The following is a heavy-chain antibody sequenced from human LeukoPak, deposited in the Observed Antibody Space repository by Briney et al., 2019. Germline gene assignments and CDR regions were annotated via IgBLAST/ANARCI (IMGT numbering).Heavy chain of an antibody. CDR2: INHSGST. V-gene: IGHV4-34*01. J-gene: IGHJ4*02. Sequence: SETLSLTCAVYGGSFSGYYWSWIRQPPGKGLEWIGEINHSGSTNYNPSLKSRVTISVDTSKNQFSLKLSSVTAADTAVYYCARRGSYYWYYFDYWGQGTLVTVSS. CDR3: ARRGSYYWYYFDY. CDR1: GGSFSGYY. D-gene: IGHD1-26*01.